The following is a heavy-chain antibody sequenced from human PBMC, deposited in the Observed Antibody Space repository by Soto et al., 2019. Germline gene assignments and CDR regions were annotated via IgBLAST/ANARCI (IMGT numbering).Heavy chain of an antibody. CDR2: IYYTEKT. D-gene: IGHD2-15*01. CDR1: GGSISSYY. V-gene: IGHV4-59*01. Sequence: PSETLSLTCTVSGGSISSYYWSWIRQPPGKGLDWIGYIYYTEKTNYNPSLKGRVTISVDTSKNQFSLKLRSVTAADTGVYFCARARFQLLHPYYYGMDVWGQGTAVTVSS. J-gene: IGHJ6*02. CDR3: ARARFQLLHPYYYGMDV.